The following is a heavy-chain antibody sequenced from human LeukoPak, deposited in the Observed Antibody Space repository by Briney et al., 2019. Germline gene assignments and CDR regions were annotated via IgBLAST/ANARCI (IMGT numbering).Heavy chain of an antibody. D-gene: IGHD3-10*01. CDR3: AREDSGLRWFDP. CDR1: GGTFSSYA. CDR2: IIPIFGTA. Sequence: SVKVSCKASGGTFSSYAISWVRQAPGQGLEWMGGIIPIFGTANYAQKFQGRVTITADESTSTAYMELSSLRSEDTAVYYCAREDSGLRWFDPWGQGTLVTVSS. V-gene: IGHV1-69*13. J-gene: IGHJ5*02.